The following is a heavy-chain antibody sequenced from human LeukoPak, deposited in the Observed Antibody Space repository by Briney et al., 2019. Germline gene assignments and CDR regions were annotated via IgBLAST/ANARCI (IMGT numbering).Heavy chain of an antibody. V-gene: IGHV3-21*01. CDR2: ISSSSSYI. CDR3: VRDSYSNYFDY. Sequence: GGSLRLSCAASGFTFSSYRMNWVRQAPGEGLEWVSFISSSSSYIDYADSMKGRFTISRDNAKNSLYLQMNSLRAEDTAVYYCVRDSYSNYFDYWGQGTLVTVSS. J-gene: IGHJ4*02. CDR1: GFTFSSYR. D-gene: IGHD4-11*01.